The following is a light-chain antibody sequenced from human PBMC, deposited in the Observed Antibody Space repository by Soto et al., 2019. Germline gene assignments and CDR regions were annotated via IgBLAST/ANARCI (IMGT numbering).Light chain of an antibody. V-gene: IGKV1-33*01. Sequence: DIPMTQSPSSLSASIGDRVTITCQASQDISTFLNWYQQKPGRAPNLLLFDASSLEKGVPSRFSGSGSGTHFTLTISSLQPEDIGRYYCQQYHGVPRTFGQGTRLEIK. CDR2: DAS. CDR1: QDISTF. CDR3: QQYHGVPRT. J-gene: IGKJ5*01.